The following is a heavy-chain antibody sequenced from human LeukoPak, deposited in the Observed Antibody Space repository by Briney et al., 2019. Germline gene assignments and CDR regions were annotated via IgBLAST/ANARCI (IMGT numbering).Heavy chain of an antibody. CDR2: IKQDGSEK. D-gene: IGHD2-15*01. CDR1: GFTFSSYW. Sequence: GGSLRLSCAASGFTFSSYWMSWVRQAPGKGLEWVANIKQDGSEKYYVDSVKGRFTISRDNAKNSLYLQMNSLRAEDTAVYYCARGSGPGEYYFDYWGQGTLVTVSS. J-gene: IGHJ4*02. V-gene: IGHV3-7*01. CDR3: ARGSGPGEYYFDY.